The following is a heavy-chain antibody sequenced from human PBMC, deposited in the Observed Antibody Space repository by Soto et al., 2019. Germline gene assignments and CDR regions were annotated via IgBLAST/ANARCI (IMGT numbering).Heavy chain of an antibody. CDR1: GFPLSTYG. J-gene: IGHJ6*02. CDR3: ARIRGYWYGLDV. CDR2: ITGTGGNT. Sequence: GGSLRLSCAASGFPLSTYGRTWVRQAPGKGLEWVSAITGTGGNTYYVDSVKGRFTSSRDNSKNMLYLQVNSLRVEDTAVYYCARIRGYWYGLDVWGQGTTVTVYS. V-gene: IGHV3-23*01.